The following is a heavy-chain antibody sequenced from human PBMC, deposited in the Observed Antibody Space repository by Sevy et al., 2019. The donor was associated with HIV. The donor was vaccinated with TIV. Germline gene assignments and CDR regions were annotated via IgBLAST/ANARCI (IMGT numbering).Heavy chain of an antibody. D-gene: IGHD2-8*01. J-gene: IGHJ4*02. CDR3: AREGCTKPHDY. CDR1: GFTFSKYS. CDR2: LFFGCGEI. V-gene: IGHV3-23*01. Sequence: GGSLRLSCAASGFTFSKYSMSWVRQPPGKGLEWVSTLFFGCGEINYADSVKGRFTISRDNSKNSLYLQMNNLRPEDTAVYYCAREGCTKPHDYWGQGTLVTVSS.